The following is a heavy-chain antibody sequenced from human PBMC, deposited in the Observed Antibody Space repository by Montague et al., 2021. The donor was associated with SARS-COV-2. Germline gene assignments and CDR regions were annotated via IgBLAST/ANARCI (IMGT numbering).Heavy chain of an antibody. CDR1: DGYFSSGVYE. Sequence: SETLSLTCTVSDGYFSSGVYEWWGWIRQPPGKGLQWIGSASYSGSTTYNPSLKNRVTVSVDTSKNQFSLKLSSVTAADTAIYYCARERLDCSGTSCYTNGLDVWGQGTMVTVSS. CDR2: ASYSGST. J-gene: IGHJ6*02. CDR3: ARERLDCSGTSCYTNGLDV. D-gene: IGHD2-15*01. V-gene: IGHV4-39*07.